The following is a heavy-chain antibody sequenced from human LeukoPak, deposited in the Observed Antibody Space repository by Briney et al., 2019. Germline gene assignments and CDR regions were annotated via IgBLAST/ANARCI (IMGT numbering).Heavy chain of an antibody. Sequence: GESLQISCKGSGYSFTSYWIGWVRQMPGKGLEWMGIIYPGDSDTRYSPSFQGQVTISADKSISTAYLQWSSLKASDTAMYYCARPYYDSSGYYYFDYWGQGTLVTVSS. J-gene: IGHJ4*02. D-gene: IGHD3-22*01. CDR3: ARPYYDSSGYYYFDY. V-gene: IGHV5-51*01. CDR1: GYSFTSYW. CDR2: IYPGDSDT.